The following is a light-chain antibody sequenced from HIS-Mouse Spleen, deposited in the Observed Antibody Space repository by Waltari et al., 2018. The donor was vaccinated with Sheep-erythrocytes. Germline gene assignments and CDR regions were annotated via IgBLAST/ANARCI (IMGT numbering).Light chain of an antibody. CDR2: QDS. J-gene: IGLJ2*01. V-gene: IGLV3-1*01. Sequence: SYELTQPPSVSVSPGQTASITCSGDKLGDKYACWYQQKPGQSPVLVIYQDSKRPSGIPERVSGSNYGNTATRTISGTQAMDEADYYCQAWDSSTVVFGGGTKLTVL. CDR3: QAWDSSTVV. CDR1: KLGDKY.